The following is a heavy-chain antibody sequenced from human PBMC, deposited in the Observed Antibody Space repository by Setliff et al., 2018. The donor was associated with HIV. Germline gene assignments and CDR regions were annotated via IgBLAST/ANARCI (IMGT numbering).Heavy chain of an antibody. Sequence: GGSLRLSCAASGFTFSSYSMNWVRQAPGKGLEWVSSISSSSSYIYYADSVKGRFTISRDNAKNSLYLQMNSLRAEDTAVYYCARGLNYYDSSGYYPVFDYWGQGTLVTVSS. CDR3: ARGLNYYDSSGYYPVFDY. V-gene: IGHV3-21*01. J-gene: IGHJ4*02. CDR1: GFTFSSYS. CDR2: ISSSSSYI. D-gene: IGHD3-22*01.